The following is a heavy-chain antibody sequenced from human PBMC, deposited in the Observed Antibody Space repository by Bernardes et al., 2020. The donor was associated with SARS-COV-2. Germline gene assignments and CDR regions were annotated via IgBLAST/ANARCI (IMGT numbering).Heavy chain of an antibody. D-gene: IGHD2-8*01. CDR3: ARVRALGYCTNGVCSVPDY. Sequence: ASVKVSCKASGYTFTSYGISWVRQAPGQGLEWMGWISAYNGNTNYAQKLQGRVTMTTDTSTSTAYMELRSLRSDDTAVYYCARVRALGYCTNGVCSVPDYWGQGTLVTVSS. V-gene: IGHV1-18*01. CDR2: ISAYNGNT. CDR1: GYTFTSYG. J-gene: IGHJ4*02.